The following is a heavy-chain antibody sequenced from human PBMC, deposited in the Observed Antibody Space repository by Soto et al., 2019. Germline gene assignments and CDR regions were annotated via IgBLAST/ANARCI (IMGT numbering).Heavy chain of an antibody. CDR3: AQSSAAMVPYYFDY. Sequence: GGSLRLSCAASGFTFSSYAMSWVRQAPGKGLEWVSGISGTGGSTYYADSVKGRFTISRDNSKNTLYLQMNRLRAEDTAVYYCAQSSAAMVPYYFDYWGQGTLVTVSS. CDR2: ISGTGGST. D-gene: IGHD5-18*01. CDR1: GFTFSSYA. J-gene: IGHJ4*02. V-gene: IGHV3-23*01.